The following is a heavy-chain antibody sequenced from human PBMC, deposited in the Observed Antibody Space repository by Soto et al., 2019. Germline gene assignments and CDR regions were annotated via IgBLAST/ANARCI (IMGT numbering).Heavy chain of an antibody. CDR2: TKGDGTST. CDR1: GFTFSDHW. CDR3: ARNGIWSSYDN. Sequence: GGSLRLSCAASGFTFSDHWMHWVRQAPGKGLVWVSYTKGDGTSTRYADSVKGRFTISSDSAKSTLYLQMNSLRAEDTAVYYCARNGIWSSYDNRAQRALISVS. D-gene: IGHD6-13*01. V-gene: IGHV3-74*01. J-gene: IGHJ4*02.